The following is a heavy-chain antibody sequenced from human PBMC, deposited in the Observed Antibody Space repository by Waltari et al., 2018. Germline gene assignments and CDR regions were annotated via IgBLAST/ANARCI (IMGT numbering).Heavy chain of an antibody. CDR3: ARVPQRGYYYGMDV. V-gene: IGHV3-53*02. Sequence: EVQLVETGGGLIQPGGSLRLSCAASGFTVSSNYMSWVRQAPGQGLCWFSVIYSAGTAYYAYSVKGRFTISRDNSKNTLYLQMNSLGAEDTAVYYCARVPQRGYYYGMDVWGQGTTVTVSS. D-gene: IGHD3-16*01. CDR1: GFTVSSNY. CDR2: IYSAGTA. J-gene: IGHJ6*02.